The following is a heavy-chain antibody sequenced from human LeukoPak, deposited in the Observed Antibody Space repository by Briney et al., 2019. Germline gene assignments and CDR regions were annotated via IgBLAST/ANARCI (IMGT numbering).Heavy chain of an antibody. CDR2: ISAYNGNT. D-gene: IGHD4-11*01. CDR3: ARRSPLTPRTTVTPNYYYGMDV. CDR1: GYTFTSYG. Sequence: GASVKVSCKASGYTFTSYGISWVRQAPGQGLEWMGWISAYNGNTNYAQKLQGRVTMTTDTSTSTAYMELRSLRSDDTAVYYCARRSPLTPRTTVTPNYYYGMDVWGQGTTVTVSS. J-gene: IGHJ6*02. V-gene: IGHV1-18*01.